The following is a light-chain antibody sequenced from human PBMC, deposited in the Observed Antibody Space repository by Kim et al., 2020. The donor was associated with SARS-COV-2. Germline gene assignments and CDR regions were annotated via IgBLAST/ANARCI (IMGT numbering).Light chain of an antibody. J-gene: IGLJ2*01. V-gene: IGLV1-47*01. Sequence: QSVLTQPPSASGTPGQRVTISCSGSSSNIGSDYAYWYQQLPGTAPKVLIYRNNQRPSGVPDRLSSSKSDTSASLAISGLRSEDEGDYYCASWDDSLSGLVFGGGTQLTVL. CDR3: ASWDDSLSGLV. CDR1: SSNIGSDY. CDR2: RNN.